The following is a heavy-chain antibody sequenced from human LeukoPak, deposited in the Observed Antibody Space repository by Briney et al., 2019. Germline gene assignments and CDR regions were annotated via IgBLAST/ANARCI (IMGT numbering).Heavy chain of an antibody. V-gene: IGHV4-61*02. CDR3: ARSTPNYSGYYFDY. CDR1: GGSISSGSYY. Sequence: SETLSLTCTVSGGSISSGSYYWSWIRQPAGKGLEWIGRIYTSGSTNYHPSLKSRATISLDTSKNQFSLELTSVTAADTAVYYCARSTPNYSGYYFDYWGQGTLVTVSS. D-gene: IGHD5-12*01. CDR2: IYTSGST. J-gene: IGHJ4*02.